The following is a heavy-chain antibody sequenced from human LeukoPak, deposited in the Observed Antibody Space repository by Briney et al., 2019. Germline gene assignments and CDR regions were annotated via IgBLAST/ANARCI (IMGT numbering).Heavy chain of an antibody. V-gene: IGHV5-10-1*01. Sequence: GESLNISCKGSGYSFTNYWISWVRQMPGKGLEWMGRIDPSDSYTKYSPSFEGHVTISVDKSISTAFLQWSSLKASDSAMYYCATGASKVTTDFANYWGQGSQVAVSS. CDR2: IDPSDSYT. J-gene: IGHJ4*02. CDR3: ATGASKVTTDFANY. D-gene: IGHD4-17*01. CDR1: GYSFTNYW.